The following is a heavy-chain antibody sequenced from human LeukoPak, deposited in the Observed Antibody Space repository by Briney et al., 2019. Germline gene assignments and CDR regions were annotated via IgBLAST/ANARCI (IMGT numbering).Heavy chain of an antibody. J-gene: IGHJ5*02. CDR1: GFTFSSYG. D-gene: IGHD4-17*01. CDR2: IWYDGGNK. CDR3: ARDRGSFYGDYISWFDP. V-gene: IGHV3-33*01. Sequence: GGSLRLSCAASGFTFSSYGMHWVRQAPGKGLEWVAVIWYDGGNKYYADSVKGRFTISRDNSKNTLYLQMNSLRAEDTAVYYCARDRGSFYGDYISWFDPWGQGTLVTVSS.